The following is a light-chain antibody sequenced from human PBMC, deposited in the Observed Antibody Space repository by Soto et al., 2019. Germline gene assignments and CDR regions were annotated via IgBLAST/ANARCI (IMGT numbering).Light chain of an antibody. V-gene: IGLV2-23*01. CDR3: CSLTMGATWV. J-gene: IGLJ3*02. Sequence: QSALTQPASVSGSPGQSITISCTGTNSDVGSHNFVSWYQQYPGKAPKLLIYEASKRPSGLSNRFSGSKSGNTASLTISGLQSEDEADYYCCSLTMGATWVFGGGTNVTVL. CDR2: EAS. CDR1: NSDVGSHNF.